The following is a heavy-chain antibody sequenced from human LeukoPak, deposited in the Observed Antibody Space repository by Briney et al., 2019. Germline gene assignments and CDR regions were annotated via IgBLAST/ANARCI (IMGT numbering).Heavy chain of an antibody. Sequence: GGSLRLSCAAPAFTFSSYWMHWVRQAPGKGLVCVSRINSDGSNTIYADSVKGRFTISRDNAKNTLYLQMNSLRAEDTAVYYCARAAGRYQLPLDYWGQGTLVTVSS. CDR1: AFTFSSYW. J-gene: IGHJ4*02. V-gene: IGHV3-74*01. CDR3: ARAAGRYQLPLDY. CDR2: INSDGSNT. D-gene: IGHD2-2*01.